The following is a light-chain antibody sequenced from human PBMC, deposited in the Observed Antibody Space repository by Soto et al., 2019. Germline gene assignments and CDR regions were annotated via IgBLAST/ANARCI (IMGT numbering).Light chain of an antibody. CDR3: SAFTASRAYV. CDR1: CSDVGTHDY. Sequence: QSALTQPASVSGSPGQSITISCTGTCSDVGTHDYVSWYQQHPGKAPRLVIYEVTNRPSGVSSRFSGSKSGNTASLTISGLQAEDEADYYCSAFTASRAYVFGPGTKVTVL. CDR2: EVT. V-gene: IGLV2-14*01. J-gene: IGLJ1*01.